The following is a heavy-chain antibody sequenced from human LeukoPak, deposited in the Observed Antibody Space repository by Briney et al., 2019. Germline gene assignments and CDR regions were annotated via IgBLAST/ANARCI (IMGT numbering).Heavy chain of an antibody. D-gene: IGHD2-15*01. Sequence: ASVKVSCKASGYTFSSYGISWVRQAPGQGLEWMGWISAYNGNTNYAQKLQGRVTMTTDTSTSTAYMELRSLRSDDTAVYYCARDWENCSGGSCYAAYNWFDPWGRGTLVTVSS. J-gene: IGHJ5*02. CDR3: ARDWENCSGGSCYAAYNWFDP. CDR1: GYTFSSYG. CDR2: ISAYNGNT. V-gene: IGHV1-18*01.